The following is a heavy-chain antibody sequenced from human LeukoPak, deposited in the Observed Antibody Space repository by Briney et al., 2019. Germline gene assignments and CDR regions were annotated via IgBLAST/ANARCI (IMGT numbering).Heavy chain of an antibody. Sequence: SETLSLTCAVSGGSFRGYYWSRIRQPPRKGLEWNGEINHRGFTNYNPSLNSRVTISVDTSKNQFSLKLSSVTAADTAIYYCAVGSCSGGSCYSDPRDDYWGQGTLVTVSS. CDR1: GGSFRGYY. CDR2: INHRGFT. J-gene: IGHJ4*02. V-gene: IGHV4-34*01. D-gene: IGHD2-15*01. CDR3: AVGSCSGGSCYSDPRDDY.